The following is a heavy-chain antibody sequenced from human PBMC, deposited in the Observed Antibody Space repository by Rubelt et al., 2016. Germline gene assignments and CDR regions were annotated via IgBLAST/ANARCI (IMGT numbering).Heavy chain of an antibody. CDR3: RGSSGYTYGPRGYVYGMDV. Sequence: EVQLVESGGGLVKPGGSLRLSCVASGFTFSHTWMSWVRQAPGKGLEWVGRIKSNPDGGTVDYAAPVKGRFTISRDDSKNTVHLEMTSLRTEDTALYYCRGSSGYTYGPRGYVYGMDVWGQGTTVAVSS. CDR1: GFTFSHTW. J-gene: IGHJ6*02. V-gene: IGHV3-15*01. D-gene: IGHD5-18*01. CDR2: IKSNPDGGTV.